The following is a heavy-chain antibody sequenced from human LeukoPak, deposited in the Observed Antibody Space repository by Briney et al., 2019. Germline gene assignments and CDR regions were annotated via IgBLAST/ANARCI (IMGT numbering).Heavy chain of an antibody. J-gene: IGHJ2*01. CDR2: ISAYDGNK. Sequence: ASVTVSCTASGYTFSIYGISWVRQPPGQGLEWMGWISAYDGNKDYAQNLQGRVTMTTDTSTNTAYMELSSLRSEDTAVYYCARDGRYDTSAYPSAWYFDLWGRGTLVTVSS. CDR1: GYTFSIYG. CDR3: ARDGRYDTSAYPSAWYFDL. V-gene: IGHV1-18*01. D-gene: IGHD3-22*01.